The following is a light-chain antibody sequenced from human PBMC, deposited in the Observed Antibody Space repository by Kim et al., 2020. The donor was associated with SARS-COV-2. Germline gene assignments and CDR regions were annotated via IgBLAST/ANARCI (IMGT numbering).Light chain of an antibody. CDR2: GNN. Sequence: VTISYTGSSSNIGTGYDVHWYQQLPGTAPKLLIYGNNNRPSGVPDRFSGSKSGTSASLAITELQAEDEADYYCQSYDSSLSVLYVFGTGTKVTVL. V-gene: IGLV1-40*01. J-gene: IGLJ1*01. CDR1: SSNIGTGYD. CDR3: QSYDSSLSVLYV.